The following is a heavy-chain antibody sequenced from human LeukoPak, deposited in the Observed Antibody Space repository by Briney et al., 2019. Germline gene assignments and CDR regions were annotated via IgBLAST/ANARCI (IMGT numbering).Heavy chain of an antibody. V-gene: IGHV3-23*01. CDR2: ISASGSSA. CDR3: AREDRGYDYDF. Sequence: GASLRLSCAASGVTFSSSAMSWVRQAPGKGLEWVSAISASGSSAYYADSVKGRFTVSRDNSKNTLYLQMNSLRAEDTAEYYCAREDRGYDYDFWGQGTLVTVSS. D-gene: IGHD5-12*01. CDR1: GVTFSSSA. J-gene: IGHJ4*02.